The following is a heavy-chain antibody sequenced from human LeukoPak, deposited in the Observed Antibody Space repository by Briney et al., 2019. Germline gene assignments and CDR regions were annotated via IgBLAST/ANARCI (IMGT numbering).Heavy chain of an antibody. D-gene: IGHD6-19*01. CDR1: GFTFSSYG. J-gene: IGHJ4*02. CDR2: IWYDGSNK. CDR3: ARDEDSSGWQSFDY. Sequence: PGGSLRLSCAASGFTFSSYGMHGVRQAPGKGLEWVAVIWYDGSNKYYADSVKGRFNISRDNSKNTLYLQMNSLRAEDTAVYYCARDEDSSGWQSFDYWGQGTLVTVSS. V-gene: IGHV3-33*01.